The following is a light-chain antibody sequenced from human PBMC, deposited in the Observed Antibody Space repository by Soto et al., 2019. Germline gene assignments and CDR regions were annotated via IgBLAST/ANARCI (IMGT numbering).Light chain of an antibody. J-gene: IGKJ5*01. V-gene: IGKV3-15*01. CDR1: QNIHTN. Sequence: EIVMTHSPATLSLPPGERATLSCRAGQNIHTNSAWYQQKPGQAPRLLFYGASTGATGLPARFSGSGSGTEFTLTISSLQSEDFAVYYCHPDYNWPPITFGHGTRLEI. CDR3: HPDYNWPPIT. CDR2: GAS.